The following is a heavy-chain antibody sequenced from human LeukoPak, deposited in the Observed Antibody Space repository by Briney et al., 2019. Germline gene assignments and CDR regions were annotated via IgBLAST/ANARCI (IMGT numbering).Heavy chain of an antibody. CDR2: IYYSGST. CDR3: ARDSGRHTPFDY. Sequence: SETLSLTCTVSGGSISSYYWSWIRQPPGKGLEWIGYIYYSGSTNYNPSLKSRVTISVDTSKNRFSLKLSSVTAADTAVYYCARDSGRHTPFDYWGQGTLVTVSS. CDR1: GGSISSYY. V-gene: IGHV4-59*01. D-gene: IGHD1-26*01. J-gene: IGHJ4*02.